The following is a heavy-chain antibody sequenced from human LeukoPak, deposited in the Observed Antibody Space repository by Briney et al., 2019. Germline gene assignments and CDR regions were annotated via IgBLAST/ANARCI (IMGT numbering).Heavy chain of an antibody. CDR3: AKDRDPYSSGTWDS. Sequence: GGSLRLSCAASGFTFNSHGMNWVRQAPGKGLEWVSSISSTGNYKYYTDSVKGRFTISRDNAKNSLYLQMNSLRDEDTAVYFCAKDRDPYSSGTWDSWGQGTLVLVSS. CDR1: GFTFNSHG. J-gene: IGHJ1*01. CDR2: ISSTGNYK. D-gene: IGHD3-22*01. V-gene: IGHV3-21*01.